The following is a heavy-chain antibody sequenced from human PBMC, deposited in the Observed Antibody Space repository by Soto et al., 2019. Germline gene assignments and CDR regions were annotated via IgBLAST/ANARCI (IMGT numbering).Heavy chain of an antibody. CDR2: INHSGST. CDR1: GGSFSGYY. D-gene: IGHD2-15*01. J-gene: IGHJ4*02. Sequence: SETLSLTCAVYGGSFSGYYWSWIRQPPGKGLEWIGEINHSGSTNYNPSLKSRVTISVDTSKNQFSLKLSSVTAADTAVYYCARGDRVVVAATRQTYYFDYWGQGTLVTVSS. CDR3: ARGDRVVVAATRQTYYFDY. V-gene: IGHV4-34*01.